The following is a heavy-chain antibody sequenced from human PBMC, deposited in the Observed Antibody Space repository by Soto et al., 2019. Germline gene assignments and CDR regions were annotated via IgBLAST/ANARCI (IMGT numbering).Heavy chain of an antibody. J-gene: IGHJ4*02. D-gene: IGHD6-6*01. CDR1: GFTFSGYS. CDR2: ITSSGRNT. V-gene: IGHV3-11*04. Sequence: QVQLVESGGGLVKPGGSLRLSCAASGFTFSGYSMSWIRQAPGKGLEWVSYITSSGRNTFDAESVKGRFTISRHNTMHLLYLQMTSLSAEGTAVVYCASRGTSSSAHLFDHWGQGTVVTVSS. CDR3: ASRGTSSSAHLFDH.